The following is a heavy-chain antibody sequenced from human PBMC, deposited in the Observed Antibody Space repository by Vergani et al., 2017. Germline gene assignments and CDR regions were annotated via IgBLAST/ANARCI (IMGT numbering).Heavy chain of an antibody. J-gene: IGHJ4*02. CDR3: ARHTAYTDS. CDR1: GYTFSTHW. V-gene: IGHV5-51*01. CDR2: IYPADSDT. Sequence: EVQLVQSGADAKKPGESVKISCVGSGYTFSTHWIGWVRQTPEKGLEWMGIIYPADSDTRYSPSFQGQVTISADKSISTAFLQWDSLKASDTALYYCARHTAYTDSWGQGTLVPVSS. D-gene: IGHD3-16*01.